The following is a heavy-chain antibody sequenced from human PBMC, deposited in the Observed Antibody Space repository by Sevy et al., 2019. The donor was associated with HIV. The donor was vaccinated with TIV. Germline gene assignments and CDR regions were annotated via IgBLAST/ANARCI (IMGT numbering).Heavy chain of an antibody. D-gene: IGHD6-13*01. J-gene: IGHJ3*02. V-gene: IGHV1-2*02. CDR3: ASPWYSSSWAYAFDI. Sequence: ASVKVSCKASGYTFTGYYMHWVRQAPGLGLEWVGWINPNSGGTNYAQKFQGRVTMTRDTSISTAYMELSRLRSDDTAVYYCASPWYSSSWAYAFDIWGQGTMVTVSS. CDR2: INPNSGGT. CDR1: GYTFTGYY.